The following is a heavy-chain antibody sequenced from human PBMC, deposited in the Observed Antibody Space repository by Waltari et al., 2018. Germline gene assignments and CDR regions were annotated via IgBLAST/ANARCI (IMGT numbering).Heavy chain of an antibody. D-gene: IGHD6-19*01. J-gene: IGHJ4*02. CDR2: ACYDEGGS. CDR1: GFTLGAHW. CDR3: ARGGGGCFDY. V-gene: IGHV3-74*01. Sequence: EVRLVESGGGLVQRGGSLRLSCAASGFTLGAHWMHWVRQVPGKGRVWVELACYDEGGSIYADAVKGRFTISRDNAKNTLYLQMNSRGDEDTAVYYCARGGGGCFDYWGQGTLVTVSS.